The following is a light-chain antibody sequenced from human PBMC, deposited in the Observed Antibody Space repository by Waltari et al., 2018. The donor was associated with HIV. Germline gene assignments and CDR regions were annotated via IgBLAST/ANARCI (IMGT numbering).Light chain of an antibody. J-gene: IGKJ1*01. CDR3: QQTSSSISWT. V-gene: IGKV1-39*01. CDR1: QSISTS. CDR2: AAS. Sequence: DIQMTPSPSFLSASVGDRVTITCRAGQSISTSLNWYQQKPGKAPKLLIYAASRLQSGVPSRFSGSGSGTDFTLTISSLQPDDFASYYCQQTSSSISWTFGQGTKVDIK.